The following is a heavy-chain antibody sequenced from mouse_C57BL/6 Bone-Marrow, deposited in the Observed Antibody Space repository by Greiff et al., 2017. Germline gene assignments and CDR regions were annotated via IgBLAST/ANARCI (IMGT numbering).Heavy chain of an antibody. CDR3: ARIGRRGAMDY. CDR2: ISSGSSTI. D-gene: IGHD1-2*01. CDR1: GFTFSDYG. V-gene: IGHV5-17*01. Sequence: EVQVVESGGGLVKPGGSLKLSCAASGFTFSDYGMHWVRQAPEKGLEWVAYISSGSSTIYYADTVKGRFTLSRDNAKNTLFLQMTSLRSEDTARYYCARIGRRGAMDYWGQGTSVTVSS. J-gene: IGHJ4*01.